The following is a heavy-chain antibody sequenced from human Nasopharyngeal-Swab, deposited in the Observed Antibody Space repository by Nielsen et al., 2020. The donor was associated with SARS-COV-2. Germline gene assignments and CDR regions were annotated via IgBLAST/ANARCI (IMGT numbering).Heavy chain of an antibody. CDR3: ARDFENIVVVPAAHGIYYYYYTDV. Sequence: WVRQAPGQGLEWMGWINTNTGNPTYAQGFTGRFVFSLDTSVSTAYLQISSLKAEDTAVYYCARDFENIVVVPAAHGIYYYYYTDVWGKGTTVTVSS. J-gene: IGHJ6*03. CDR2: INTNTGNP. V-gene: IGHV7-4-1*02. D-gene: IGHD2-2*01.